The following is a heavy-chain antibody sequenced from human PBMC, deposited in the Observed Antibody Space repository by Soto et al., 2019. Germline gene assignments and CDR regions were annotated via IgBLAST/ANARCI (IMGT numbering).Heavy chain of an antibody. CDR3: AREYTAWPIAYGLDV. CDR1: GFTFSTYS. D-gene: IGHD2-2*02. CDR2: ISSRSDI. J-gene: IGHJ6*04. Sequence: GGSLRLSCVGSGFTFSTYSINWVRQAPGKGLEWVSSISSRSDIYYADSVKGRFTISRDNAKNSVSQQMNSLRAEDTAVYYCAREYTAWPIAYGLDVWGRGTTVTASS. V-gene: IGHV3-21*01.